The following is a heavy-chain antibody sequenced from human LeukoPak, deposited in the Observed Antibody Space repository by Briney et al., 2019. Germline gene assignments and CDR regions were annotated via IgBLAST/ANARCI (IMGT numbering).Heavy chain of an antibody. V-gene: IGHV5-51*01. CDR1: GYSFTSYW. CDR3: ARHVGDGYNYGNQYNWFDP. CDR2: IYPGDSDT. J-gene: IGHJ5*02. D-gene: IGHD5-24*01. Sequence: GESLKISCKGSGYSFTSYWIGWVRQMPGKGLEWMGIIYPGDSDTRYSPSFQGQVTISADKSISTAYLQWSSLKASDTAMYYCARHVGDGYNYGNQYNWFDPWGQGTLVTVSS.